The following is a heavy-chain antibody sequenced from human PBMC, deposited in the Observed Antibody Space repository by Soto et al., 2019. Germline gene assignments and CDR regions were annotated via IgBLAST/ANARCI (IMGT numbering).Heavy chain of an antibody. D-gene: IGHD3-9*01. CDR3: AKVALDLDLTGYYTHFDY. V-gene: IGHV3-30*18. CDR1: GFTFSSYG. J-gene: IGHJ4*02. Sequence: QVQLVESGGGVVQPGRSLRLSCAASGFTFSSYGMHWVRQAPGKGLEWVAVISYDGSNKSYADSVKGRFTISRDNSKNTLYLHMNSLRAEDTAVYYCAKVALDLDLTGYYTHFDYWGQGTLVTVSS. CDR2: ISYDGSNK.